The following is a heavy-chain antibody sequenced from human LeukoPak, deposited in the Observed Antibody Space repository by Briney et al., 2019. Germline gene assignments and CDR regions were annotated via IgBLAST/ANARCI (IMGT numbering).Heavy chain of an antibody. CDR3: ARFTFGGVIGEFDY. CDR1: GYTFIGYY. V-gene: IGHV1-2*02. J-gene: IGHJ4*02. CDR2: INPNTGDT. D-gene: IGHD3-16*01. Sequence: GASVKVSCKASGYTFIGYYMHWVRQAPGQGFEWMGWINPNTGDTNYAQNFQGRVTMTRDTSISTAYMELSRLRSDDAAVYYCARFTFGGVIGEFDYWGQGSLVTVSS.